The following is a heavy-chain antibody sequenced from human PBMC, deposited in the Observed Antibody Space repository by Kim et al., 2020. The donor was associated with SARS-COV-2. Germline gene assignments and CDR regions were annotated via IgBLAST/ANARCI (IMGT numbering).Heavy chain of an antibody. CDR3: ARDRNGPDY. J-gene: IGHJ4*02. V-gene: IGHV1-3*01. Sequence: ASVKVSCKASGYTFTDYALHWVRQAPGHSLEWIGWINAGTGNTKYSPTLQGRVTITRDSSATTAYMELSSLKSEDTAIYYFARDRNGPDYWGQGARVTVS. D-gene: IGHD2-8*01. CDR1: GYTFTDYA. CDR2: INAGTGNT.